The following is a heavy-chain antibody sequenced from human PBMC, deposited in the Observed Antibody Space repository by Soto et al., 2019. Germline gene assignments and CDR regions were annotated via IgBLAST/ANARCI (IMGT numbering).Heavy chain of an antibody. Sequence: EVQLLESGGGLVQPGGSLRVSCAASGFTFSSYAMNWVRQAPGKGLEWVSVISYSGDITYYADSVRGRFTISRDNSGNTLYLQMNSLRAEDTAIYYCAKDTSGSYSAIDYWGQGTLVTVSS. V-gene: IGHV3-23*01. D-gene: IGHD1-26*01. CDR3: AKDTSGSYSAIDY. J-gene: IGHJ4*02. CDR2: ISYSGDIT. CDR1: GFTFSSYA.